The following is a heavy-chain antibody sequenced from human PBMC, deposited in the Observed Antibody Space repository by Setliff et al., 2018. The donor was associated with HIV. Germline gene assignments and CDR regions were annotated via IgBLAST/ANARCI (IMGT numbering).Heavy chain of an antibody. Sequence: PTLVHPTQTLTLTCTFSGFSLSSSGVGVGWIRQPPGKALEWLALIYWDDDERYSASLKSRLTITKDTSKNQVVLTMTNMDPVDTATYYGAHRRLRVYNLGLNTFDIWGQGTMVTVSS. CDR3: AHRRLRVYNLGLNTFDI. J-gene: IGHJ3*02. CDR2: IYWDDDE. D-gene: IGHD5-18*01. CDR1: GFSLSSSGVG. V-gene: IGHV2-5*02.